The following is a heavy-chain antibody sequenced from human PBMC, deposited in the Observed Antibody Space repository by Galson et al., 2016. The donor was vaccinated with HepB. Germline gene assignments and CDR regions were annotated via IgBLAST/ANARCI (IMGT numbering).Heavy chain of an antibody. CDR3: APDPSGPHPNWFDP. V-gene: IGHV3-7*03. CDR2: IQQDGSEK. J-gene: IGHJ5*02. Sequence: SLRLSCAASGFTFSRYWMNWVRQAPGKGLEWVANIQQDGSEKYYVDSVKGRFTISRDNAKNSLYLQMNSLRAEDSAIYYCAPDPSGPHPNWFDPWGQGSLVTVSS. CDR1: GFTFSRYW. D-gene: IGHD1-26*01.